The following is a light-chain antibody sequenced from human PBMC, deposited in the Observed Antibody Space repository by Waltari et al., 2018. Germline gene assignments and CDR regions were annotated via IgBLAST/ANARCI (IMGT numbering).Light chain of an antibody. Sequence: EIVLTQSPATLSLSPGERATLSCRASQSVSSYFAWYQQKPGQAPRLLIYDASNRATGIPARFSGSGSGTDFTLTISSLEPEDFAVYFCQQRSHLITFGQGTRLEIK. CDR2: DAS. CDR3: QQRSHLIT. V-gene: IGKV3-11*01. J-gene: IGKJ5*01. CDR1: QSVSSY.